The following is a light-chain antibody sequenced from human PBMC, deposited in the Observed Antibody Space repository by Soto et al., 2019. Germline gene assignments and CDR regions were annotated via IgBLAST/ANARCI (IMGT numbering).Light chain of an antibody. CDR2: EVS. J-gene: IGLJ3*02. Sequence: ALTQRASLSGSLGQSITISCTGTSSDVCGYNYVSWFQQHPDKAPTLVVYEVSNRPSGVSNRFSGSKSGNTASLTIFGLQAEDEADYYCTSYTTSGTLVFGGGTK. CDR3: TSYTTSGTLV. V-gene: IGLV2-14*01. CDR1: SSDVCGYNY.